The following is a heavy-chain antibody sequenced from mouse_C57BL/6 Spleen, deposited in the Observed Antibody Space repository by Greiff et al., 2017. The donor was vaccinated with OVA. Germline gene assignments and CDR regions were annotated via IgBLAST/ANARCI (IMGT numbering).Heavy chain of an antibody. CDR3: ARREYYGSKAY. V-gene: IGHV1-18*01. J-gene: IGHJ3*01. D-gene: IGHD1-1*01. Sequence: VQLQQSGPELVKPGASVKIPCKASGYTFTDYNMDWVKQSHGKSLEWIGDINPNNGGTIYNQKFKGKATLTVDKSSSTAYMELRSLTSEDTAVYYCARREYYGSKAYWGQGTLVTVSA. CDR2: INPNNGGT. CDR1: GYTFTDYN.